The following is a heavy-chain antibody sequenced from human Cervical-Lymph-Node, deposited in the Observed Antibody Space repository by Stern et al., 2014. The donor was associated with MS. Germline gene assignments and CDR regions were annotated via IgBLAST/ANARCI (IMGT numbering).Heavy chain of an antibody. J-gene: IGHJ6*02. CDR3: TSGNYGMDV. CDR1: GFTFSSAW. Sequence: EVQLVESGGGLVQPGGYLRLSCAASGFTFSSAWMYWVRQAPGKGLVCVSRINIDGSSTYYADSVKGRFNTSRDNAKSTLYLQMNSLRAEDTAVYYCTSGNYGMDVWGQGTTVTVSS. CDR2: INIDGSST. V-gene: IGHV3-74*02. D-gene: IGHD1-26*01.